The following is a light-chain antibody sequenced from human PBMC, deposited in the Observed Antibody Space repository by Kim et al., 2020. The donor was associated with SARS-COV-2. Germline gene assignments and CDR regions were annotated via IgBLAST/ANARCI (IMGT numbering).Light chain of an antibody. J-gene: IGKJ2*01. CDR1: QDIRND. Sequence: ASVGDRVTITCRASQDIRNDLGWYQQNPGRAPKRLIYGASSLQSGVPSRFSGSGSGTDFTLIISRLEPEDFAVYYCQQYGSSPPYTFGQGTKLEI. CDR2: GAS. V-gene: IGKV1-17*01. CDR3: QQYGSSPPYT.